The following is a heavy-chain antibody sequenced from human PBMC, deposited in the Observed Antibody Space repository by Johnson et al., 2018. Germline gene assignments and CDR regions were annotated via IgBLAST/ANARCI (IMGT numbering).Heavy chain of an antibody. CDR1: GGTFSVNA. Sequence: QVQLVQSGAEVKKXVSSVKVXCKASGGTFSVNAISWVRQAPGQGLEWLGGICPLFAPAHYAQKFEGRVTITADESSSTAYMELSSLRSEDTAMYYCARQGADSSGYYKIFQHWGQGTLVTVSS. CDR3: ARQGADSSGYYKIFQH. D-gene: IGHD3-22*01. CDR2: ICPLFAPA. J-gene: IGHJ1*01. V-gene: IGHV1-69*12.